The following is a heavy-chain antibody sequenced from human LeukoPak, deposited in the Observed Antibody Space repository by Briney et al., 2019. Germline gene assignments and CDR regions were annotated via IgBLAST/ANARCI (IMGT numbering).Heavy chain of an antibody. J-gene: IGHJ4*02. CDR3: ARDWGDSSGYLLDY. CDR2: VNSDGSNT. CDR1: GFTFSSYW. D-gene: IGHD3-22*01. V-gene: IGHV3-74*01. Sequence: GGSLRLSCAAAGFTFSSYWMHWVRQAPGKGLVWVSRVNSDGSNTTYADSVKGRFTISRDNAKNTLYLQMNSLRAEDTAVYYCARDWGDSSGYLLDYWGQGTLVTVSS.